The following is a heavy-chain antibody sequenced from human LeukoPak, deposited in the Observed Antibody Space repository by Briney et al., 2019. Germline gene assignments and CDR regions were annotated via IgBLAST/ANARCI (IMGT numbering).Heavy chain of an antibody. J-gene: IGHJ5*02. CDR3: ARDTDGTEYSSSWYWFDP. V-gene: IGHV4-61*02. CDR2: IYTSGST. Sequence: SETLSLTCTVSGGSISSGSYYWSWIRQPAGKGLEWIGRIYTSGSTNYNPSLKSRVTISVDTSKNQFSLKLSSVTTADTAVYYCARDTDGTEYSSSWYWFDPWGQGTLVTVSS. CDR1: GGSISSGSYY. D-gene: IGHD6-13*01.